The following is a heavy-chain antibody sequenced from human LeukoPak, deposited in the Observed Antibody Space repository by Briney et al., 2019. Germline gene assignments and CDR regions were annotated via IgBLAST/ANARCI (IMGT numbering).Heavy chain of an antibody. Sequence: SETLSLTCAVYGGSFSGYYWSWIRQPPGKGLEWIGEINHSGSTNYNPSLKSRVTISVDTSKNQFSLKVSSVTAADTAVYYCARGNPYGYYYFDYWGQGTLVTVSS. D-gene: IGHD5-18*01. J-gene: IGHJ4*02. V-gene: IGHV4-34*01. CDR2: INHSGST. CDR1: GGSFSGYY. CDR3: ARGNPYGYYYFDY.